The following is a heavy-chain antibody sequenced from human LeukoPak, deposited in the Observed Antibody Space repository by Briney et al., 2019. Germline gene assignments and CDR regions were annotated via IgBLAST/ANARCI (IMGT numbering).Heavy chain of an antibody. D-gene: IGHD3-9*01. V-gene: IGHV1-46*01. J-gene: IGHJ6*02. Sequence: ASVKVSCKASGYTFTSYYMHWVRQAPGQGLEWMGIINPSGGSTSYAQKFQGRVTMTRDTSTSTVYMELSSLRSEDTAVYYCARDQASYYDILTGWPQTPFYYGMDVWGQGTTVTVSS. CDR1: GYTFTSYY. CDR3: ARDQASYYDILTGWPQTPFYYGMDV. CDR2: INPSGGST.